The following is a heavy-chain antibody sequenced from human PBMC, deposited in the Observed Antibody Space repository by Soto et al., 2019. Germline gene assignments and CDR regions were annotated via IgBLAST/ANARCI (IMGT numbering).Heavy chain of an antibody. J-gene: IGHJ4*02. V-gene: IGHV3-48*02. CDR3: ARDRGPSYSRGY. CDR1: GFTFSSYS. Sequence: GGSMRLSCAASGFTFSSYSMNWVLQAPGKGLEWVSYISSSSSTIYYADSVKGRFTISRDNAKNSLYLQMNSLRDEDTAVCYCARDRGPSYSRGYWGQGTLVTVSS. CDR2: ISSSSSTI. D-gene: IGHD1-26*01.